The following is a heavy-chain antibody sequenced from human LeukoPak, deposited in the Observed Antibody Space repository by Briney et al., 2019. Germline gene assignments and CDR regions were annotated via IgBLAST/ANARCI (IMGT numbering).Heavy chain of an antibody. CDR2: IYSGGGT. CDR3: AAGKARSKYEYYYYYGMDV. D-gene: IGHD2/OR15-2a*01. Sequence: GGSLRLSCAASGFTVSDNYMNWVRQAPGKGLEWVSVIYSGGGTFYADSVKGRFTISRDNSKNSLYLQMNSLRAEDTALYYCAAGKARSKYEYYYYYGMDVRAKGPRSPSP. J-gene: IGHJ6*02. V-gene: IGHV3-53*05. CDR1: GFTVSDNY.